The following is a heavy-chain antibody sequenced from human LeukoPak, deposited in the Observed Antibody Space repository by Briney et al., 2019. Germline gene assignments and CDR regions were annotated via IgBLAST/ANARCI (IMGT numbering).Heavy chain of an antibody. CDR1: GFTFSSNY. D-gene: IGHD6-19*01. J-gene: IGHJ4*02. CDR3: ARGYSSGDYFDY. V-gene: IGHV3-66*01. CDR2: IYNGGST. Sequence: GRSLRLSWAAAGFTFSSNYMSWVRQPPGKGLEWVSVIYNGGSTYYADSVKGRFTISRDNSKNTLYLQMNSLRAEDTAVYYCARGYSSGDYFDYWGQGTLVTVSS.